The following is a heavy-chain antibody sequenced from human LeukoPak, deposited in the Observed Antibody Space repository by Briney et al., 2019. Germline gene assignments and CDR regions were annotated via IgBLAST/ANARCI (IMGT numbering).Heavy chain of an antibody. CDR1: VYTLTELA. V-gene: IGHV1-24*01. J-gene: IGHJ4*02. Sequence: GASVNVSCKVSVYTLTELAIHWVRQAPGKGLEWMGASDPEDGGTIYAQKFQGRITLTEDTSTDTAYMELRSLSSEDTAVYYCATARVRLGELSLPEVRDDWGQGTLISVSS. CDR2: SDPEDGGT. D-gene: IGHD3-16*02. CDR3: ATARVRLGELSLPEVRDD.